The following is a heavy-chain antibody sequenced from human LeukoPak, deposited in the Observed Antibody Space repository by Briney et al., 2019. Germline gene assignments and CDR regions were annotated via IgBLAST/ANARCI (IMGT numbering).Heavy chain of an antibody. CDR3: ATTRAFDI. Sequence: GGSLRLSCAASGFTFSSYWMHWGRHAPGKGLVWVSRISSDGSSTTYADSVKGRFTISRDNAKKSLYLQMNSLRAEDTAVYYCATTRAFDIWGQGTMVTVSS. CDR2: ISSDGSST. J-gene: IGHJ3*02. CDR1: GFTFSSYW. D-gene: IGHD1-14*01. V-gene: IGHV3-74*01.